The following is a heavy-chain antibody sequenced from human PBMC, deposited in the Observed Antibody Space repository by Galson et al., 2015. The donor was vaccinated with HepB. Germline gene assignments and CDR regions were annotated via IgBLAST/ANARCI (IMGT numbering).Heavy chain of an antibody. CDR2: ISWNSGSI. D-gene: IGHD3-22*01. Sequence: SLRLSCAASGFTFDDYAMHWVRQAPGKGLEWVSGISWNSGSIGYADSVKGRFTISRDNAKNSLYLQMNSLRAEGTALYYCAKGYYSSGYPHLGEAFDIWGQGTMVTVSS. CDR1: GFTFDDYA. V-gene: IGHV3-9*01. CDR3: AKGYYSSGYPHLGEAFDI. J-gene: IGHJ3*02.